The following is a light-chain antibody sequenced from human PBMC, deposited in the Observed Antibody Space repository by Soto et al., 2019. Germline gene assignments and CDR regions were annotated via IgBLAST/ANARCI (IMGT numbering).Light chain of an antibody. Sequence: EIVLTQSPGTLSLSPGERATLSGRASQSGSSSYLAWYQQKPGQAPRLLIYGASIRATGIPDRFSGSGSGTDFTLTISRLEPEDFAVYYCHQYGTSRTFDQGTKVEIK. CDR1: QSGSSSY. J-gene: IGKJ1*01. CDR3: HQYGTSRT. CDR2: GAS. V-gene: IGKV3-20*01.